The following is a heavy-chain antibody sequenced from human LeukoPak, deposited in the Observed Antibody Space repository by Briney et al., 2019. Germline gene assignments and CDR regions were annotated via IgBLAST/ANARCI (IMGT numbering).Heavy chain of an antibody. CDR3: AKDRSRITMVRGVTIDAFDI. V-gene: IGHV3-23*01. Sequence: GGSLRLSCAAAGFKFDDYGMSWVRQAPGKGLEWVSAISGSGGSTYYADSVKGRFTISRDNSKNTLYLQMNSLRAEDTAVYYCAKDRSRITMVRGVTIDAFDIWGQGTMVTVSS. D-gene: IGHD3-10*01. CDR1: GFKFDDYG. J-gene: IGHJ3*02. CDR2: ISGSGGST.